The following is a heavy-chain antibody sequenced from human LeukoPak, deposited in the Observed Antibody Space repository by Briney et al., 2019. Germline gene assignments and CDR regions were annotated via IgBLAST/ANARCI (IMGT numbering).Heavy chain of an antibody. V-gene: IGHV3-33*01. CDR3: ARAADYYASGIFY. J-gene: IGHJ4*02. CDR2: LWHDESVK. CDR1: GFSLRASD. D-gene: IGHD3-10*01. Sequence: GGSLRLSCRASGFSLRASDMHWLRQAPGKGLEWVAVLWHDESVKRYADSVKGRFTISRDNAKNTLYLQMNSPRAEETAVYFCARAADYYASGIFYRGQGTLVTVSS.